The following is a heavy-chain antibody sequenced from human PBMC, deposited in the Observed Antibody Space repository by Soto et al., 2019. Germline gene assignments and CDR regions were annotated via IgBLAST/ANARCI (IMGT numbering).Heavy chain of an antibody. CDR1: GGTFSSYA. CDR3: ARDRGNSSGYYPYWFDP. Sequence: QVQLVQSGAEVKKPGSSVKVSCKASGGTFSSYAITWVRQAPGQGLEWMGGIIPIFGTANYAQKFQGRVTINTDEYKSTDYMELSSLRSEDTALYYCARDRGNSSGYYPYWFDPWGQGTLVTVSS. V-gene: IGHV1-69*05. J-gene: IGHJ5*02. CDR2: IIPIFGTA. D-gene: IGHD3-22*01.